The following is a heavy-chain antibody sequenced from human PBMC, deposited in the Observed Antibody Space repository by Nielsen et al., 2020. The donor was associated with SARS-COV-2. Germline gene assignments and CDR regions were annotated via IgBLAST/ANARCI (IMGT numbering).Heavy chain of an antibody. CDR3: AKDLTFRGGYYYGMDV. J-gene: IGHJ6*02. Sequence: SLKISCAASGFTFDDYAMHWVRQAPGKGLEWVSGISWNSGSIGYADSVKGRFTISRDNAKNSLYLQMNSLRAEDTALYYCAKDLTFRGGYYYGMDVWGQGTTVTVSS. V-gene: IGHV3-9*01. CDR1: GFTFDDYA. CDR2: ISWNSGSI. D-gene: IGHD1-14*01.